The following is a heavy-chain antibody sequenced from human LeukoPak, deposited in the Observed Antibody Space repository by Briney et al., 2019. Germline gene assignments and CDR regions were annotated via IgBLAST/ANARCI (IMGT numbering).Heavy chain of an antibody. Sequence: GGSLRLSCAASGFTFSSYAISWVRQAPGKGLEWVSAISGSGGTTYYADSVKGRFTISRDNSKNTLYLLMNSLRAEDTAVYYCAYYDSSARGTFQHWGQGTLVTDSS. CDR3: AYYDSSARGTFQH. V-gene: IGHV3-23*01. D-gene: IGHD3-22*01. CDR2: ISGSGGTT. J-gene: IGHJ1*01. CDR1: GFTFSSYA.